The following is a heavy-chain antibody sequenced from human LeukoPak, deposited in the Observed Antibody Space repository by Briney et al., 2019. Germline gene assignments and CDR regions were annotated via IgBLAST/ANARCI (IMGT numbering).Heavy chain of an antibody. V-gene: IGHV4-39*01. CDR3: ARHLDVVVPAAIGG. CDR1: GVSISSSSYY. CDR2: IYYSGST. D-gene: IGHD2-2*02. Sequence: SETLLTCTVSGVSISSSSYYWGWIRQPPGKGLEWIGSIYYSGSTYYNPSLKSRVTISVDTSKNQFSLKLSSVTAADTAVYYCARHLDVVVPAAIGGWGQGTLVTVSS. J-gene: IGHJ4*02.